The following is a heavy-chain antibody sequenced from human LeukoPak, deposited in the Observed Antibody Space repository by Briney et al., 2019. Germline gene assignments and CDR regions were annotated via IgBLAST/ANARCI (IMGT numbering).Heavy chain of an antibody. CDR3: ARDTYRFDDY. CDR2: IGTTGSTR. V-gene: IGHV3-48*01. CDR1: GFTFSTYS. J-gene: IGHJ4*02. Sequence: GGSLRLSCAASGFTFSTYSMNWVRQAPGKGLEWVSYIGTTGSTRYYADSVKGRFTISRDNAKNSLYLQMNSLRAEDTAVYFCARDTYRFDDYWGQGTLVTVSS.